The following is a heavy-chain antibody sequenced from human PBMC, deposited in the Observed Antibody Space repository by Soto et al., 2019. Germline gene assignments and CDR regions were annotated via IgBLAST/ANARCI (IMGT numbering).Heavy chain of an antibody. Sequence: QITLKESGPTLVKPTQTLMLTGTFSGFSLSTSKVGVGWVRQPPGKALEWLALIYWSDDKRYSPSLNNRLTITKDTSKIQVFLTVTNMDPVDTATYYCAHAYPPAFDIWGQGTMVTVSS. V-gene: IGHV2-5*01. J-gene: IGHJ3*02. CDR3: AHAYPPAFDI. CDR1: GFSLSTSKVG. CDR2: IYWSDDK. D-gene: IGHD3-16*01.